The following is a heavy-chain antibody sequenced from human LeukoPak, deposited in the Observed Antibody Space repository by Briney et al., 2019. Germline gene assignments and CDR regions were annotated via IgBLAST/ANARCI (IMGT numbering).Heavy chain of an antibody. D-gene: IGHD4-17*01. CDR2: INHSGST. Sequence: PSETLSLTCAVYGGSFSGYYWSWIRQPPGKGLEWIGEINHSGSTNYNPSLKSRVTISVDTSKNQFSLKLSSVTAADTAVYYCARGRGSSAVTREKKYFQHWGQGTLVTVSS. V-gene: IGHV4-34*01. CDR1: GGSFSGYY. J-gene: IGHJ1*01. CDR3: ARGRGSSAVTREKKYFQH.